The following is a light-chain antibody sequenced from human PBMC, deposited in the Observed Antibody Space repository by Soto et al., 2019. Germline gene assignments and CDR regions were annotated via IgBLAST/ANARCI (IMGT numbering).Light chain of an antibody. CDR2: DAS. CDR3: QQCDNLPPT. CDR1: QDISNY. Sequence: DIQMTQSPSSLSASVGDRVTITCQASQDISNYLNWYQQKPGKAPKLLIYDASNLETGVPSRFSGSGSGTDFTFTISSLQPEDIAIYYCQQCDNLPPTFGQGTRLEIK. J-gene: IGKJ5*01. V-gene: IGKV1-33*01.